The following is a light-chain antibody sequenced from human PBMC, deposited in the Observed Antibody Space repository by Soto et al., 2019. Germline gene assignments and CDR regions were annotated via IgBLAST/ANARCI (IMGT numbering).Light chain of an antibody. CDR3: QQYGSSYT. Sequence: EIVLTQSPGTLSLSPGERATLSCRASQSVSSCYLAWYQQKPGQAPRLLIYGASSRATGIPDRFSGSWSGTDFTLTISRLEPEDFAVYYCQQYGSSYTFGQGTKLEIK. J-gene: IGKJ2*01. CDR2: GAS. CDR1: QSVSSCY. V-gene: IGKV3-20*01.